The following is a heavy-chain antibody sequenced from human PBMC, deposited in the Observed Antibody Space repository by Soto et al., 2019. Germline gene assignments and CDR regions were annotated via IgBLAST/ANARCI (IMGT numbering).Heavy chain of an antibody. CDR3: AREGFTMIGGSGMDV. J-gene: IGHJ6*02. V-gene: IGHV3-74*01. Sequence: GSLRLSCAASGFTLSNNWIHWVRQAPGQGLVWVSRINSDGSGIRYADSVKGRFTISRDNAKNTVDLQMNSLRAEDTAVYYCAREGFTMIGGSGMDVWGQGTTVTVSS. D-gene: IGHD3-10*02. CDR1: GFTLSNNW. CDR2: INSDGSGI.